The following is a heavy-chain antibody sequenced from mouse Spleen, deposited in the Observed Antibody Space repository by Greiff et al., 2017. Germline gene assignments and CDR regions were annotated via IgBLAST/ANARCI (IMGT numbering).Heavy chain of an antibody. CDR1: GFSLTSYG. D-gene: IGHD1-2*01. CDR2: IWSDGST. V-gene: IGHV2-6-1*01. J-gene: IGHJ4*01. CDR3: ARHGYYGYDAMDY. Sequence: QVQLKQSGPGLVAPSQSLSITCTISGFSLTSYGVHWVRQPPGKGLEWLVVIWSDGSTTYNSALKSRLSISKDNSKSQVFLKMNSLQTDDTAMYYCARHGYYGYDAMDYWGQGTSVTVSS.